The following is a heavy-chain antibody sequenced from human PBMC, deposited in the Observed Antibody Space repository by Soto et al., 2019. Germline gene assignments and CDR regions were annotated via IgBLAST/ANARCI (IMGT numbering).Heavy chain of an antibody. Sequence: EVQLVESGGGLVQPVGSLRLSCAASGFTVSSNYMSWVRQAPGKGLEWVSVIQRGGSTYYADTVKGRFTISRDNSKNTRDLQMNSLRAEDTAVYYCARDCVHCSDGSCYGVPMYVWGKGTTVTVSS. J-gene: IGHJ6*03. CDR2: IQRGGST. V-gene: IGHV3-66*01. D-gene: IGHD2-15*01. CDR3: ARDCVHCSDGSCYGVPMYV. CDR1: GFTVSSNY.